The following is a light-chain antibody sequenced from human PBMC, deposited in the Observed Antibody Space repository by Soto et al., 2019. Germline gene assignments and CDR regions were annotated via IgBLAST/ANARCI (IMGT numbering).Light chain of an antibody. V-gene: IGKV1-33*01. CDR3: QQYDTPPPYT. J-gene: IGKJ2*01. Sequence: DIQMTQSPSSLSASVGDRVTIACQANQDIGNYLNWYQQKPGKAPRLLIYDASNLEIGVPSRFSGSGSGTDFTFTISNLQPEDIATYYCQQYDTPPPYTFGQGTKVELK. CDR1: QDIGNY. CDR2: DAS.